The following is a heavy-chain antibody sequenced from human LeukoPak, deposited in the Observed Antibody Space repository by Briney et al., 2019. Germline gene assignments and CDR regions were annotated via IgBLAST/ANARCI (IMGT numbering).Heavy chain of an antibody. V-gene: IGHV7-4-1*02. D-gene: IGHD3-22*01. J-gene: IGHJ4*02. CDR3: ARDTDNSRYYYDSSGFDY. CDR1: GYTFTSYA. CDR2: INTNTGNP. Sequence: ASVKVSCKASGYTFTSYAMNWVRQAPGQGLEWMGWINTNTGNPTYAQGFTGRFVFSLDTSVSTAYLQISSLKAEDTAVYYCARDTDNSRYYYDSSGFDYWGQGTLVTVSS.